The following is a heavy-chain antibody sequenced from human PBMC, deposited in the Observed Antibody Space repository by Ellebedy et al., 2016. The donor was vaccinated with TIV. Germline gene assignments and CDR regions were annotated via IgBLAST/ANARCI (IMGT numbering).Heavy chain of an antibody. V-gene: IGHV3-11*04. D-gene: IGHD3-10*01. CDR3: ATVWFGDNNFDY. J-gene: IGHJ4*02. CDR2: ISTKGSDI. CDR1: GFTFSDYY. Sequence: GESLKISCAASGFTFSDYYMTWIRQAPGKGLEWVSYISTKGSDIDYADSVKGRFTVSRDNAKNSLYLHMNSLRADDTAVYYCATVWFGDNNFDYWGRGTLVTVSS.